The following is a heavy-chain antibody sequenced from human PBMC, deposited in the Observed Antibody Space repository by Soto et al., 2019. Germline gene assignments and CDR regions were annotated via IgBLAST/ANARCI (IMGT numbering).Heavy chain of an antibody. CDR3: ARGARDYGYYYGMDV. J-gene: IGHJ6*02. Sequence: GASVKVSCKASGYIFSSFGIIWVRQAPGQGLEWMGWISAYNGNTNYAQKFQGRATMTTDTSTSTAYVELRSLNSDDTAVYYCARGARDYGYYYGMDVWGQGTTVTVSS. V-gene: IGHV1-18*01. CDR1: GYIFSSFG. CDR2: ISAYNGNT. D-gene: IGHD4-17*01.